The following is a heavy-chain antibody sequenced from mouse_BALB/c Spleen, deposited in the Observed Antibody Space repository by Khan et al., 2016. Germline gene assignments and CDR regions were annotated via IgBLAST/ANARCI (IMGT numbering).Heavy chain of an antibody. V-gene: IGHV3-1*02. CDR1: GYSITSGYS. D-gene: IGHD2-1*01. CDR3: ASYVNYVGSWWYFDV. Sequence: EVQLQESGPDLVKPSQSLSLTCTVTGYSITSGYSWHWIRQFPGNKLEWMGYIHYSGSTNYNPSLKSRISITRDTSENTFFLQLNSVTTEDTATSSGASYVNYVGSWWYFDVWGAGTTVTVSS. J-gene: IGHJ1*01. CDR2: IHYSGST.